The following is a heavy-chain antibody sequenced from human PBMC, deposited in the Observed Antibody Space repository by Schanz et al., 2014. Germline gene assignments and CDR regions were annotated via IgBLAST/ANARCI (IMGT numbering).Heavy chain of an antibody. CDR1: GFSFSTHA. CDR2: MNTSGCSR. Sequence: EVQLVESGGGLVQPGGSLRLSCAASGFSFSTHAMSWVRQAPGQGLEWVSGMNTSGCSRYYAESVKGRFTISRDNSKNKMVLHMNWLRVDDAAVYYYSKADATARWCFEEWGQGTLVTVSS. J-gene: IGHJ4*01. V-gene: IGHV3-23*04. D-gene: IGHD2-8*02. CDR3: SKADATARWCFEE.